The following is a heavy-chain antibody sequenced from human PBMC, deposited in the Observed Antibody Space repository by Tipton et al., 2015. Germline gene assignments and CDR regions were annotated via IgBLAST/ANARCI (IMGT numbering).Heavy chain of an antibody. V-gene: IGHV4-59*01. CDR3: ARGSAILGVVNPTCDY. CDR1: SDSISKYY. J-gene: IGHJ4*02. D-gene: IGHD3-3*01. Sequence: TLSLTCSVSSDSISKYYWSWIRQPPGKELERIGYIQYSGTTNYNPSLNNRVTISADTSRNQFSLRLTSVTTADTAVYYCARGSAILGVVNPTCDYWGQGTLVTDSS. CDR2: IQYSGTT.